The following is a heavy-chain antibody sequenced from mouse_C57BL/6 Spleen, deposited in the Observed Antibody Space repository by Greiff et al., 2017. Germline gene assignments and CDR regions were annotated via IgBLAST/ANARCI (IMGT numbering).Heavy chain of an antibody. CDR1: GYSFTSGYY. J-gene: IGHJ2*01. V-gene: IGHV3-6*01. CDR3: ASGYDFDY. Sequence: EVKLQESGPGLVKPSQSLSLTCSVTGYSFTSGYYWNWIRQFPGNKLEWMGYISYDGSNNYNPSLKNRISITRDTSKNQFFLKLNSVTTEDTATYYCASGYDFDYWGQGTTLTVSS. CDR2: ISYDGSN. D-gene: IGHD2-2*01.